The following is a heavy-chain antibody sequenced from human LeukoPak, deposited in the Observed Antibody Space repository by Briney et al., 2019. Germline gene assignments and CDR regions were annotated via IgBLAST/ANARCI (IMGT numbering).Heavy chain of an antibody. Sequence: SGGSLRLSCAASGFSFSDYSMNWVRQAPGKGLEWVSYISSGSYTIYYADSVRGRFSISRDNAKKSLYLQMNSLRVEDTAVYYCARDKAAWYSSSWYYFDYWGQGTLVTVSS. CDR1: GFSFSDYS. V-gene: IGHV3-48*01. CDR3: ARDKAAWYSSSWYYFDY. D-gene: IGHD6-13*01. CDR2: ISSGSYTI. J-gene: IGHJ4*02.